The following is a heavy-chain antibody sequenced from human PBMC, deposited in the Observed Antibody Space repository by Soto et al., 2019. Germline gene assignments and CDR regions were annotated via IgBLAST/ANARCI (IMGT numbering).Heavy chain of an antibody. Sequence: GESLKISCKGSGYSFTSYWIGWVRQMPGKGLEWMGIIYPGDSDTRYSPSFQGQVTISADKSISTAYLQWSSLKASDTAMYYCARHSHSSGYETNWFDPWGQGTLVTVSS. J-gene: IGHJ5*02. V-gene: IGHV5-51*01. CDR2: IYPGDSDT. D-gene: IGHD6-19*01. CDR3: ARHSHSSGYETNWFDP. CDR1: GYSFTSYW.